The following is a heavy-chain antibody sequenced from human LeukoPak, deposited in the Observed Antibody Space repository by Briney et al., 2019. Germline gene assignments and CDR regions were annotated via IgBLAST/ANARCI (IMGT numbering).Heavy chain of an antibody. V-gene: IGHV3-23*01. CDR3: AKGSFMVRFYGMDV. J-gene: IGHJ6*02. CDR1: GFTFSSYA. CDR2: ISGSGGST. Sequence: GGSLRLSCAASGFTFSSYAMSWVRQAPGKGLEWVSAISGSGGSTYYADSVKGRFTISRDNSKNTLYLQMNSLRAEDTAVYYCAKGSFMVRFYGMDVWGQGTTVTVFS. D-gene: IGHD3-10*01.